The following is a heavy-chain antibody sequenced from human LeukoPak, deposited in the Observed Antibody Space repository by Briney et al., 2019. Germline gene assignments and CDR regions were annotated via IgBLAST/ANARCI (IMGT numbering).Heavy chain of an antibody. D-gene: IGHD6-13*01. CDR2: IYNSGST. V-gene: IGHV4-59*11. CDR3: ASSWEKAFDI. J-gene: IGHJ3*02. CDR1: GGSISSHY. Sequence: SETLSLTCTVSGGSISSHYWSWIRQPPGKGLEWIGYIYNSGSTKYKSSLKSRVTISVDTSENQFSLKLSSVTAADTAVYYCASSWEKAFDIWGQGTMVTVSS.